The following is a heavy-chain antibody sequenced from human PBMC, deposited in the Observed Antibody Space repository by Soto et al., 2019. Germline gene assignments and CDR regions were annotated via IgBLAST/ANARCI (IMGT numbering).Heavy chain of an antibody. V-gene: IGHV4-59*01. J-gene: IGHJ5*02. CDR2: VYYSGST. CDR1: NGSISTYY. CDR3: VRDYLLTGFDT. Sequence: SETLSLTCGVSNGSISTYYWTWVRQPPGKGLEWIGYVYYSGSTNYNPSLKSRVAMSIDTSKNQFSLELKSVTPADTATYYCVRDYLLTGFDTWGQGNLVTVSA. D-gene: IGHD3-9*01.